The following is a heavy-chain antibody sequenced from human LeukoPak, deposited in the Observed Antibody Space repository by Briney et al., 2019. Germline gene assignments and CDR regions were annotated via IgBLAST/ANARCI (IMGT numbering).Heavy chain of an antibody. J-gene: IGHJ4*02. CDR2: ILSDGSNK. V-gene: IGHV3-30*03. CDR3: ARDDSSYVY. Sequence: PGGSLRLSCAASGFTFSTYGMHWVRQAPGKGLEWVAVILSDGSNKYYADSVKGRFTTSRDNAKNSLYLQMNSLRAEDTALYYCARDDSSYVYWGQGTLVTVSS. D-gene: IGHD4-11*01. CDR1: GFTFSTYG.